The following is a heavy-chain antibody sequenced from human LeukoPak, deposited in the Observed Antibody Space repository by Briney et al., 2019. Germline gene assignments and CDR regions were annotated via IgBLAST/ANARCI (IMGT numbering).Heavy chain of an antibody. CDR1: GDSISSGGYY. CDR2: IYYTGTT. Sequence: SQTLSLTCTVSGDSISSGGYYWSWIRQHPGKGLEWIGCIYYTGTTYYNTSLQSRVTISVDTSKNQISLKLSSVTAADTAVYYCGRLRYFDWSEFDPWGQGTLVTVSS. J-gene: IGHJ5*02. CDR3: GRLRYFDWSEFDP. D-gene: IGHD3-9*01. V-gene: IGHV4-31*03.